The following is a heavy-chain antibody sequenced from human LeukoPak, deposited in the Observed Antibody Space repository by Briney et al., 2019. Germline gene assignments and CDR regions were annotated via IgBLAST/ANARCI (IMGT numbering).Heavy chain of an antibody. CDR3: AKDKDPWGSYQGDAFDI. V-gene: IGHV3-23*01. D-gene: IGHD3-16*02. J-gene: IGHJ3*02. CDR1: GFTFSSYA. Sequence: GGSLRLSCAAPGFTFSSYAMSWVRQAPGKGLEWVSAISGSGGSTYYADSVKGRFTISRDNSKNTLYLQMNSLRAEDTAVYYCAKDKDPWGSYQGDAFDIWGQGTMVTVSS. CDR2: ISGSGGST.